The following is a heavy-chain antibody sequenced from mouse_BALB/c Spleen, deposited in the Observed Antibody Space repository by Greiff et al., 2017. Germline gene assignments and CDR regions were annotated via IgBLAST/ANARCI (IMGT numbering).Heavy chain of an antibody. CDR1: GFNIKDTY. CDR3: ARYGSMDY. J-gene: IGHJ4*01. V-gene: IGHV14-3*02. D-gene: IGHD2-2*01. Sequence: EVNVVESGAELVKPGASVKLSCTASGFNIKDTYMHWVKQRPEQGLEWIGRIDPANGNTKYDPKFQGKATITADTSSNTAYLQLSSLTSEDTAVYYCARYGSMDYWGQGTSVTVSS. CDR2: IDPANGNT.